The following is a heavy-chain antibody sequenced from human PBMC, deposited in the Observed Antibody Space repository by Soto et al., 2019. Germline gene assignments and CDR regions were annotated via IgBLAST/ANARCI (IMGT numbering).Heavy chain of an antibody. CDR2: MNPSTGNT. Sequence: ASVKVSCKASGYTFTSCDIHWVRQAPGQGLEGMGWMNPSTGNTGFAQKFQGRVTMTRNTAISTAYMELRSLTSEDTAVYYCARRKERSGPHYFDSWGPGTMLTVST. CDR3: ARRKERSGPHYFDS. V-gene: IGHV1-8*01. D-gene: IGHD6-25*01. CDR1: GYTFTSCD. J-gene: IGHJ4*02.